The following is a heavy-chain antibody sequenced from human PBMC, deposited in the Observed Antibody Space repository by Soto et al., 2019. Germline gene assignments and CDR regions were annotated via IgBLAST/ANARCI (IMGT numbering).Heavy chain of an antibody. Sequence: EVQLVESGGGLVQPGGSLRLSCVASGFTFDYYWMHWVRQAAEEGLMWVSRLQTDGSHPDYAYPVKGRFTISRDNAKNTLYLQMNDLRAEVTAVYYCARVGDPDYWGQGTLVTVSS. V-gene: IGHV3-74*01. CDR2: LQTDGSHP. J-gene: IGHJ4*02. D-gene: IGHD2-21*02. CDR3: ARVGDPDY. CDR1: GFTFDYYW.